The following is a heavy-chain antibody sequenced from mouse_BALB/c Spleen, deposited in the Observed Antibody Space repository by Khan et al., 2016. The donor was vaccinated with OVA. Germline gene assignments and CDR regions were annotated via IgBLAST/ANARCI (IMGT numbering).Heavy chain of an antibody. CDR2: ITYSGNT. CDR3: ARKDYYDYDPFPY. V-gene: IGHV3-2*02. D-gene: IGHD2-4*01. J-gene: IGHJ3*01. CDR1: GYSITSEYA. Sequence: EVQLQESGPGLVKPSQSLSLTCTVTGYSITSEYAWNWIRKFPGNKLEWMGYITYSGNTRFNPYFKSRTSITRDTSKNQFFLQLNSVTTEDTATYYCARKDYYDYDPFPYWGQGTLVTVSA.